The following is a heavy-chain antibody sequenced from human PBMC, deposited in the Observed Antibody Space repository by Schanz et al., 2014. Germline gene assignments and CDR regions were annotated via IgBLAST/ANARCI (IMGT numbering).Heavy chain of an antibody. J-gene: IGHJ4*02. D-gene: IGHD2-2*01. V-gene: IGHV3-33*06. CDR3: AKEKGDCSSTSCYYYFDY. CDR2: IWYDGSNK. Sequence: QVQLVESGGGVVQPGRSLRLSCAASGFTFSSYGMHWVRQAPGKGLEWVAVIWYDGSNKYYADSVKGRFTISRDNSKNTLYLQMNSLRAEDTAVYYCAKEKGDCSSTSCYYYFDYWGQGTLVTVSS. CDR1: GFTFSSYG.